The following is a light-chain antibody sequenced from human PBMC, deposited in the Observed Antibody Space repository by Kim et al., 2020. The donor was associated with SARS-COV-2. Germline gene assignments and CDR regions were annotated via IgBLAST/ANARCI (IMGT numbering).Light chain of an antibody. CDR1: SLRNFY. CDR2: GKN. J-gene: IGLJ1*01. Sequence: ALGQTFRSTCQGDSLRNFYTTWYQQKPGQAPVVVIYGKNNRPSGIPDRFSGSSSGNTASLTITGAQAEDEADYYCNSRYSSGNNYVFGTGIKVTVL. V-gene: IGLV3-19*01. CDR3: NSRYSSGNNYV.